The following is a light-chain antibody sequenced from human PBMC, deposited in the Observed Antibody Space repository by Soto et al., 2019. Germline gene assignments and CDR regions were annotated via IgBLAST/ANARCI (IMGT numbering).Light chain of an antibody. CDR3: QQYASSQT. CDR2: DAS. V-gene: IGKV3-20*01. Sequence: EIVLTQAPGTLSLSPGERATLSGRASQSLRSTYLALYQQKPGQAPRLLIYDASSRATGIADRLSGSGSGKELTLNIRRLEHEDFAVYFCQQYASSQTFGQGTKVDI. CDR1: QSLRSTY. J-gene: IGKJ1*01.